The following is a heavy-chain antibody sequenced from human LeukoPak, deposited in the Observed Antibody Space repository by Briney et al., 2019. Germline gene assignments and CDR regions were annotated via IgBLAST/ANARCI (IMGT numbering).Heavy chain of an antibody. J-gene: IGHJ4*02. CDR3: ARDVPYDFWSGYSFDY. CDR2: IRYDGSNK. V-gene: IGHV3-30*02. CDR1: GFTFSSYG. Sequence: PGGSLRLSCAASGFTFSSYGMHWVRQAPGKGLEWVAFIRYDGSNKYYADSVKGRFTISRDNSKNTLYLQMNSLRAEDTALYYCARDVPYDFWSGYSFDYWGQGTLVTVSS. D-gene: IGHD3-3*01.